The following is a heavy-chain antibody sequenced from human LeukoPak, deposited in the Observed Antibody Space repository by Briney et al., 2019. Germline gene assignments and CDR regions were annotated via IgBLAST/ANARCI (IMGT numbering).Heavy chain of an antibody. D-gene: IGHD3-10*01. CDR3: ARDSRGILLWFGDMDV. CDR1: GGTFSSYA. CDR2: ISAYNGNT. Sequence: GSSVKVSCKASGGTFSSYAISWVRQAPGQGLEWMGWISAYNGNTNYAQKLQGRVTMTTDTSTSTAYMELRSLRSDDTAVYYCARDSRGILLWFGDMDVWGKGTTVTVSS. J-gene: IGHJ6*04. V-gene: IGHV1-18*01.